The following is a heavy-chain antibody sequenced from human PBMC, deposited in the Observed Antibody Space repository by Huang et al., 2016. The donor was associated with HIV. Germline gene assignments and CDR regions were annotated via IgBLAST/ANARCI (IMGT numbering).Heavy chain of an antibody. D-gene: IGHD6-13*01. J-gene: IGHJ4*02. V-gene: IGHV3-30*18. Sequence: QVQLVESGGGVVQPGRSLRISCAASGFTFRSYGMHWGRQAPGKGLEWVAVISYDAKTKYYADSVKGRFSISRDNSKTTVYLQLNSLRLEDTAVYYCAKGGSAAAVLDFWGQGTLVTVSS. CDR3: AKGGSAAAVLDF. CDR2: ISYDAKTK. CDR1: GFTFRSYG.